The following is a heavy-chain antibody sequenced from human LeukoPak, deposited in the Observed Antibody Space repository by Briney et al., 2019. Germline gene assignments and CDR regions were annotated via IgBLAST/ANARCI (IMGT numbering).Heavy chain of an antibody. V-gene: IGHV4-39*01. D-gene: IGHD6-13*01. Sequence: SETLSLTCSVSGDSIASTIYYWGWIRQPPGKGLEWIGSIYYSGSTYYNPSLKSRVTISVDTSKNQFSLKLSSVTAADTAVYYCARQLIAAARSFDYWGQGTLVTVSS. J-gene: IGHJ4*02. CDR2: IYYSGST. CDR1: GDSIASTIYY. CDR3: ARQLIAAARSFDY.